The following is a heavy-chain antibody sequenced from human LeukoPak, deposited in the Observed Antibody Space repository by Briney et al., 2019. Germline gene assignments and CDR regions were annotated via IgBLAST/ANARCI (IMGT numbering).Heavy chain of an antibody. CDR2: IIPIFGTA. CDR1: GFTFSSYA. J-gene: IGHJ6*03. D-gene: IGHD3-10*01. V-gene: IGHV1-69*01. Sequence: GGSLRLSCAASGFTFSSYAISWVRQAPGQGLEWMGGIIPIFGTANYAQKFQGRVTITADESTSTAYMELSSLRSEDTAVYYCARDWGSGSGYYYYYMDVWGKGTTVTISS. CDR3: ARDWGSGSGYYYYYMDV.